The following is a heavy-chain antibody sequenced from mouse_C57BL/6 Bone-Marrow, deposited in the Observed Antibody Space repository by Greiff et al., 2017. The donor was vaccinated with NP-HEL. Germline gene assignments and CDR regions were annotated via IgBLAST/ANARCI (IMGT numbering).Heavy chain of an antibody. CDR1: GYTFTSYW. D-gene: IGHD1-1*01. J-gene: IGHJ4*01. CDR3: ARFSDYYGSSYVAAIDY. CDR2: ICPGSGST. Sequence: VQLQQSGAELVKPGASVKMSCKASGYTFTSYWITWVRQRPGQGLEWVGDICPGSGSTNYNEKFKSKGTLTVDTYSSTAYMQLSSLTSEDSAVYYCARFSDYYGSSYVAAIDYWGQGTSVTVSA. V-gene: IGHV1-55*01.